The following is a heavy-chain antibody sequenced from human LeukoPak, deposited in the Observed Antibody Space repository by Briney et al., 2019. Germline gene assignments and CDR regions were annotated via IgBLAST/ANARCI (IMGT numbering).Heavy chain of an antibody. CDR2: ISSSSSTI. V-gene: IGHV3-48*01. CDR1: GFTFSSYS. CDR3: ARDPGDSFYYFDY. D-gene: IGHD5-18*01. Sequence: GGSLRLSCAASGFTFSSYSMTWVRQAPGKGLEWVSYISSSSSTIYYADSVKGRFTISRDNSKNTLYLQMNSLRAEDTAVYYCARDPGDSFYYFDYWGQGTLVTVSS. J-gene: IGHJ4*02.